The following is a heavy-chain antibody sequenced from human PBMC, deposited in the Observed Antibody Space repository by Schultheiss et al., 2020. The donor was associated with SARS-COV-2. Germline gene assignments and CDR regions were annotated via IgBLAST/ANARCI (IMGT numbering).Heavy chain of an antibody. V-gene: IGHV4-59*10. J-gene: IGHJ4*02. Sequence: SETLSLTCAVYGTSFSGYYWSWIRQPAGKGLEWIGRIYTSGSTYYNPSLKSRVTISVDTSKNQFSLKLSSVTAADTAVYYCARGPSGDWGQGTLVTVSS. CDR2: IYTSGST. CDR1: GTSFSGYY. D-gene: IGHD3-10*01. CDR3: ARGPSGD.